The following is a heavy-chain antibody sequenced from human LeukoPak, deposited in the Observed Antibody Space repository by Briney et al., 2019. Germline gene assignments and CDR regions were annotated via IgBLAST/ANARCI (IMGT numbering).Heavy chain of an antibody. J-gene: IGHJ4*02. CDR1: GFPFRDYA. CDR3: AKSGIGGYYESSVLGEFDY. CDR2: ITGRDGST. V-gene: IGHV3-23*01. D-gene: IGHD3-22*01. Sequence: GGSLRLSCAISGFPFRDYAMSWVRQAPGRGLEWVSAITGRDGSTYYADSVTSRFTTSRDNSRNKLYLQLNSLRVEDTAVYYCAKSGIGGYYESSVLGEFDYWGQGTLVTVSS.